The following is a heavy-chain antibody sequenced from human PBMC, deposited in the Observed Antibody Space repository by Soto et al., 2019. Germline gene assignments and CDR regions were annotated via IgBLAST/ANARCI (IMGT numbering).Heavy chain of an antibody. CDR2: INAGNGNT. V-gene: IGHV1-3*01. D-gene: IGHD4-17*01. Sequence: ASVKVSCKASGYTFTNYQMHWVRQAPGQRPEWMGWINAGNGNTKYSQKFQGRVTITRDTSASTAYMEVNSLRPDDTALYYCAKDMKWGGMTTIHYFDSWGQGTLVTVSS. CDR3: AKDMKWGGMTTIHYFDS. J-gene: IGHJ4*02. CDR1: GYTFTNYQ.